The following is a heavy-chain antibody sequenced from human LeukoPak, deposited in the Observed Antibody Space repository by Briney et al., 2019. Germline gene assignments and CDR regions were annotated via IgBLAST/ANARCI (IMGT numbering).Heavy chain of an antibody. CDR3: ARDGGKAYYYDSRAVAFDI. V-gene: IGHV4-59*01. CDR1: GGSISSYY. CDR2: IYYSGST. J-gene: IGHJ3*02. D-gene: IGHD3-22*01. Sequence: SETLSLTCTVSGGSISSYYWSWIRQPPGKGLEWTGYIYYSGSTNYNPSLKSRVTISVDTSKNQFSLKLSSVTAADTAVYYCARDGGKAYYYDSRAVAFDIWGQGTMVTVSS.